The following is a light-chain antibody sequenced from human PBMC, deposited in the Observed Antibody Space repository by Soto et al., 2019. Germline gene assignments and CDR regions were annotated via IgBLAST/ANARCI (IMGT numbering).Light chain of an antibody. CDR3: SSYTNSNTVL. CDR1: SSDVGGYNY. V-gene: IGLV2-14*01. Sequence: QSALTQPASVSGSPGQSITISCTGTSSDVGGYNYVSWYQQHPGKAPKLMIYDVTNRPSGVSNRFSGSKSDNTASLTISGLQAEDEADYYCSSYTNSNTVLFGGGTKLTVL. CDR2: DVT. J-gene: IGLJ2*01.